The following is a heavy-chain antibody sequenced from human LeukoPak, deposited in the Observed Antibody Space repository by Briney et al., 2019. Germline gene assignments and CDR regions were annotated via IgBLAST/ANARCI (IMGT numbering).Heavy chain of an antibody. CDR1: GFTFSSYA. V-gene: IGHV3-23*01. CDR2: ISGSGGST. J-gene: IGHJ4*02. Sequence: TGGSLRLSCAASGFTFSSYAMSWVRQAPGKGLEWVSAISGSGGSTYYADSVKGRFTISRDNSKNTLYLQMNSLRAEDTAVYYCARDRMVYFDYWGQGTLVTVSA. CDR3: ARDRMVYFDY. D-gene: IGHD2-8*01.